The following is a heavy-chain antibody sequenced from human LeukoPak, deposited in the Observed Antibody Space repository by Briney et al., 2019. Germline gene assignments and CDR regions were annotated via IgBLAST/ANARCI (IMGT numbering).Heavy chain of an antibody. J-gene: IGHJ3*02. CDR3: ARGMFAFDI. V-gene: IGHV4-61*08. D-gene: IGHD3-10*02. Sequence: SGPTLVNPTQTLTLTCTFSGFSLSTRGMCVSWIRQPPGKGLEWIGNMYYSGSTTYNPSLKSRITLSADTSKNQFSLKLSSVTAADTAVYYCARGMFAFDIWGQGTMVTVSS. CDR1: GFSLSTRGMC. CDR2: MYYSGST.